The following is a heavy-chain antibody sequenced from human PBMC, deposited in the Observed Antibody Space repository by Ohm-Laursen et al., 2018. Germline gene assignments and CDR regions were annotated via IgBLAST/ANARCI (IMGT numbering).Heavy chain of an antibody. CDR2: ISRNSGSI. D-gene: IGHD6-6*01. J-gene: IGHJ4*02. V-gene: IGHV3-9*01. Sequence: SSLRLSCAASGFNFDDYAMHWVRQAPGKGLEWVSGISRNSGSIGYVDSVRGRFTIYRDNAKNSLYLQMNSLRAEDTAVYYCVRDRRGGSIELRAGGQGALVTVSS. CDR1: GFNFDDYA. CDR3: VRDRRGGSIELRA.